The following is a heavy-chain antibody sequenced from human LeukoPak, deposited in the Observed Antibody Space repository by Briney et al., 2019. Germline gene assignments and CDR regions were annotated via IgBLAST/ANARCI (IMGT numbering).Heavy chain of an antibody. CDR1: GGSISSGGYY. V-gene: IGHV4-31*03. CDR3: ASTSRQDYVWGSYRPTPPYCFDY. CDR2: IYYGGST. J-gene: IGHJ4*02. D-gene: IGHD3-16*02. Sequence: SQTLSLTCTVSGGSISSGGYYWSWIRQHPGKGLEWIGYIYYGGSTYYNPSLKSRVTISVDTSKNQFSLKLSSVTAADTAVYYCASTSRQDYVWGSYRPTPPYCFDYWGQGTLVTVSS.